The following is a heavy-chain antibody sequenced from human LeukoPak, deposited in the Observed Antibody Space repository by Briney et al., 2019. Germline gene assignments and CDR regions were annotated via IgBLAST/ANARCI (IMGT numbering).Heavy chain of an antibody. Sequence: SQTLSLTCTVSGGSISSGGYYWSWIRQHPGKGLEWIGYIYYSGSTYYNPSLKGRVTISVDTSKNQFSLKLSSVTAADTAVYYCARDRHRRASLPGFDIWGQGTMVTVSS. J-gene: IGHJ3*02. CDR2: IYYSGST. CDR3: ARDRHRRASLPGFDI. D-gene: IGHD1-26*01. CDR1: GGSISSGGYY. V-gene: IGHV4-31*03.